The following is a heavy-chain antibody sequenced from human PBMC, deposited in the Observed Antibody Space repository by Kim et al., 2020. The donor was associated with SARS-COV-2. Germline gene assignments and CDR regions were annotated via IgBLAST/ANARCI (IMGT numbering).Heavy chain of an antibody. D-gene: IGHD3-9*01. V-gene: IGHV3-11*04. Sequence: SVQGRLTIPRANAKNSLYLQMNSLRAEDTAVYYCAREFYDILTGYYYFDYWGQGTLVTVSS. CDR3: AREFYDILTGYYYFDY. J-gene: IGHJ4*02.